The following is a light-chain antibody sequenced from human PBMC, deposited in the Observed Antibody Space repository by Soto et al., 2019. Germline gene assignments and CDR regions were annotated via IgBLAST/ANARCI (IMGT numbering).Light chain of an antibody. CDR2: GAS. V-gene: IGKV3-20*01. Sequence: EIVLTQSPGTLSLSPGERATLSCRASQSVSSSYLAWYQQKPGQAPRLLIYGASSRATGIPDRFSGSGYGTDFTLTISRLEPEDYAVYYCQQYGRSPPTFGQGTKVDIK. CDR1: QSVSSSY. J-gene: IGKJ1*01. CDR3: QQYGRSPPT.